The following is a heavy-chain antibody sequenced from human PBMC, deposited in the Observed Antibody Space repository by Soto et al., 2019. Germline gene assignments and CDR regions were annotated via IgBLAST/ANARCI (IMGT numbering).Heavy chain of an antibody. CDR1: GGTFSSYT. V-gene: IGHV1-69*04. CDR2: IIPILGIA. CDR3: ARDREYDFWSGYYPEDYYYYMDV. D-gene: IGHD3-3*01. Sequence: GPSVKVSCKASGGTFSSYTISWVRQAPGQGLEWMGRIIPILGIANYAQKFQGRVTITADKSTSTAYMELSSLRSEDTAVYYCARDREYDFWSGYYPEDYYYYMDVWGKGTTVTV. J-gene: IGHJ6*03.